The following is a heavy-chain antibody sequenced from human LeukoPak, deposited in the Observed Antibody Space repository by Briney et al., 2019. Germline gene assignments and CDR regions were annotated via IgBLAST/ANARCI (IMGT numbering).Heavy chain of an antibody. CDR2: IWYDGSNK. V-gene: IGHV3-33*01. CDR1: GFTFSNYG. Sequence: PGGSLRLSCAASGFTFSNYGMHWVRQAPGKGLEWVAVIWYDGSNKYYADSVKGRFTISRDNSKNTLYLQMNSLRAEDTAVYYCAGNYGPYYFDYWGQGTLDTVSS. J-gene: IGHJ4*02. CDR3: AGNYGPYYFDY. D-gene: IGHD3-10*01.